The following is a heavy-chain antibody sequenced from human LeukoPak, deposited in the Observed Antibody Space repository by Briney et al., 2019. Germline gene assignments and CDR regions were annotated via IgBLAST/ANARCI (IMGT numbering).Heavy chain of an antibody. CDR1: GFTVSSNY. CDR2: IYSGGST. CDR3: ASYSSLDY. V-gene: IGHV3-53*01. J-gene: IGHJ4*02. D-gene: IGHD6-13*01. Sequence: GGSLRLSCAASGFTVSSNYMSWVRQAPGKGLEWVSLIYSGGSTYYADSVKGRFTISRDNSKNTLYLQMDSLRAEDTAVYYCASYSSLDYWGQGALVTVSS.